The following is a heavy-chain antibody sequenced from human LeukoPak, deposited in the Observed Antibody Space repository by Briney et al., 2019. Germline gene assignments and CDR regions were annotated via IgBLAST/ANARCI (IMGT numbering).Heavy chain of an antibody. CDR1: GGSFSGYY. CDR3: ARDGRGDSIAVAGTSGPYWYFDL. J-gene: IGHJ2*01. CDR2: INHSGST. D-gene: IGHD6-19*01. Sequence: SETLSLTCAVYGGSFSGYYWSWIRQPPGKGLEWIGEINHSGSTNYNPSLKSRVTISVDTSKNQFSLKLSSVTAADTAAYYCARDGRGDSIAVAGTSGPYWYFDLWGRGTLVTVSS. V-gene: IGHV4-34*01.